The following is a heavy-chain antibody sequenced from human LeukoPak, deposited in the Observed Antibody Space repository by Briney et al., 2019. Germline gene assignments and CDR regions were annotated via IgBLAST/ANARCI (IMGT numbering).Heavy chain of an antibody. CDR1: GFTFSTAW. Sequence: PGGSLRLSCAASGFTFSTAWMHWVRQAPGKGRVWVSRIYIDGSDKTYADSVRGRFTISRDNAKNTVYLQMNSLRAEDSAVYYCASDSGHAFYFWGQGTMVTVSS. CDR2: IYIDGSDK. D-gene: IGHD3-10*01. CDR3: ASDSGHAFYF. J-gene: IGHJ3*01. V-gene: IGHV3-74*01.